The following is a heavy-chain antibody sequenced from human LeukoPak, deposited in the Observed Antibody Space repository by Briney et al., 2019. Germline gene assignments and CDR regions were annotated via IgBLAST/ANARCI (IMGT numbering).Heavy chain of an antibody. CDR2: IYHSGST. CDR1: GGSISSSNW. Sequence: PSETLSLTCAVSGGSISSSNWWSWVRQPPGKGLEWIGEIYHSGSTNYNPSLKSRVTISVDKSKNQFSLKLSSVTAADTAVYYCARDRDIVVVVAAGDPHYYYYGMDVWGQGTTVTVSS. V-gene: IGHV4-4*02. D-gene: IGHD2-15*01. J-gene: IGHJ6*02. CDR3: ARDRDIVVVVAAGDPHYYYYGMDV.